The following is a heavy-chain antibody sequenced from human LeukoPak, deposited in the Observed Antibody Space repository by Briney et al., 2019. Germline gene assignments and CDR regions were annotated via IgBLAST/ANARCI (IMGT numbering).Heavy chain of an antibody. CDR1: GFTVSSNY. CDR3: AREGGGAVVVEEYYFDY. Sequence: PGGSLRLSCAASGFTVSSNYMSWVRQAPGKGLAWVSVIYSGGSTYYADSVKGRFTISRDNAKNSLYLQMNSLRAEDTAVYYCAREGGGAVVVEEYYFDYWGQGTLVTVSS. J-gene: IGHJ4*02. V-gene: IGHV3-53*01. D-gene: IGHD6-19*01. CDR2: IYSGGST.